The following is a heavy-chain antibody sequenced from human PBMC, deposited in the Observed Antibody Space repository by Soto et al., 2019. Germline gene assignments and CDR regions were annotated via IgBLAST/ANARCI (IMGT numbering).Heavy chain of an antibody. Sequence: PSVTLSLTYTVSGGSISGYYWSWLRQHPGKGLEWIGYIYYIGSTNYNPSLKSRVTISVDTSKNQFSLKLSSVTAADTAVYYCARNSPYYDYVWGSYRPKYYFDYWGQGTLVTVSS. CDR1: GGSISGYY. D-gene: IGHD3-16*02. J-gene: IGHJ4*02. CDR3: ARNSPYYDYVWGSYRPKYYFDY. CDR2: IYYIGST. V-gene: IGHV4-59*01.